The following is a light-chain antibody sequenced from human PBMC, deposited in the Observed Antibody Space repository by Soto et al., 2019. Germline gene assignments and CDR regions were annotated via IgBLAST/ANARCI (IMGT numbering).Light chain of an antibody. CDR3: TAWDGSLDGRV. CDR1: SSNIGTNT. Sequence: QSVLTQPPSASGTPGQRVTISCSGSSSNIGTNTVNWYQQLPGTDPKLLIYRTNQRPSGIPDRFSGSKSGTSASLDISGLQSEDEADYYCTAWDGSLDGRVFGGGTQLTVL. J-gene: IGLJ3*02. CDR2: RTN. V-gene: IGLV1-44*01.